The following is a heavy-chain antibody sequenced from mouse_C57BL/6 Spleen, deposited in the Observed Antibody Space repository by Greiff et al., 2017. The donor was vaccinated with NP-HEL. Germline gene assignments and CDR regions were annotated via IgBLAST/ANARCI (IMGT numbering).Heavy chain of an antibody. J-gene: IGHJ2*01. Sequence: EVKLQESGGGLVKPGGSLKLSCAASGFTFSSYAMSWVRQTPEKRLEWVATISDGGSYTYYPDNVKGRFTISRDNAKNNLYLQMSHLKSEDTAMYYCARNYYAPYYFDYWGQGTTLTVSS. CDR3: ARNYYAPYYFDY. D-gene: IGHD1-1*01. V-gene: IGHV5-4*03. CDR1: GFTFSSYA. CDR2: ISDGGSYT.